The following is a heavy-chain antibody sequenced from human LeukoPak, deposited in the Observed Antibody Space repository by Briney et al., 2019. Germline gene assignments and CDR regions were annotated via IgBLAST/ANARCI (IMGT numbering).Heavy chain of an antibody. Sequence: SGPTLVKPTQTLTLTCTFSGFTFNTSGVGVGWIRQPPAKALEWISLIYWDDDTRYSPSLNSRVTITRDTSKNQVILTMANMDPVDTATYYCAQRRLGAVYYYMDVWGKGTTVIVSS. V-gene: IGHV2-5*02. D-gene: IGHD3-9*01. CDR2: IYWDDDT. CDR3: AQRRLGAVYYYMDV. CDR1: GFTFNTSGVG. J-gene: IGHJ6*03.